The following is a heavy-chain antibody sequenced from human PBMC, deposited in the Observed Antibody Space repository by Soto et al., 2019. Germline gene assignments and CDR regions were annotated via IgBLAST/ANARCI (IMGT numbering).Heavy chain of an antibody. V-gene: IGHV3-30*18. D-gene: IGHD2-15*01. Sequence: QVQLVESGGGVAQPGRSLRLSCAASGFTFSRYGMHWVRQAPGKGLEWVAGISNDGSNEYYADSVKGRFTISRDNSKNTLNLQMNSLRAEDTAVYYCANDGGFYYNGLDVWGQGSTVTVSS. J-gene: IGHJ6*02. CDR3: ANDGGFYYNGLDV. CDR2: ISNDGSNE. CDR1: GFTFSRYG.